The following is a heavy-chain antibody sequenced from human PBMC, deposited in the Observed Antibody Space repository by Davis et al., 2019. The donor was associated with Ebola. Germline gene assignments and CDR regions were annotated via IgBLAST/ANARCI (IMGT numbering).Heavy chain of an antibody. CDR3: ARGGTVVYYYGMDV. CDR2: ISSNGGST. V-gene: IGHV3-64*01. D-gene: IGHD4-11*01. Sequence: GESLKISCAASGFTFSSYAMHWVRQAPGKGLEYVSGISSNGGSTYYANSVKGRFIISRGNSKNTLYLQMGSLRAEDMAVYYCARGGTVVYYYGMDVWGQGTTVTVSS. CDR1: GFTFSSYA. J-gene: IGHJ6*02.